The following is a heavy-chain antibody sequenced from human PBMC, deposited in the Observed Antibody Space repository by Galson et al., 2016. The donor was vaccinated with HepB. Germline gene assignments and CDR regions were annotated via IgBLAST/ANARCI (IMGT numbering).Heavy chain of an antibody. J-gene: IGHJ4*02. V-gene: IGHV3-21*01. D-gene: IGHD3-10*01. CDR2: FGDGGDI. Sequence: SLRLSCAVSGLIFSSAAMTWVRQAPGMWPEWVSTFGDGGDIYYADSVKGRFTLSRDNAKNSLYLQMNSLRDEDTAVYYCAREIPSRGKSDYWGQGTLVTVSS. CDR1: GLIFSSAA. CDR3: AREIPSRGKSDY.